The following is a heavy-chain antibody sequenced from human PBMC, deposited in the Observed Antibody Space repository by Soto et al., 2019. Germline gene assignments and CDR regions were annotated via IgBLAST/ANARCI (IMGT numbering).Heavy chain of an antibody. CDR2: ISAYNGNT. D-gene: IGHD3-9*01. J-gene: IGHJ4*02. V-gene: IGHV1-18*01. Sequence: ASVKVSCKASGYTFTSYGISWVRQAPGQGLEWMGWISAYNGNTNYAQKLQGRVTMTTDTSTSTAYMEVRSLTSDDTAVYYCAAAFDIFTGYDYWGQGTLVTVSS. CDR1: GYTFTSYG. CDR3: AAAFDIFTGYDY.